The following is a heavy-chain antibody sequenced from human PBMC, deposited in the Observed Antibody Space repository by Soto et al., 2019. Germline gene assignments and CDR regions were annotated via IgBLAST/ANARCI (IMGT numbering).Heavy chain of an antibody. V-gene: IGHV1-8*01. CDR2: MNPNSGNT. Sequence: ASVKVSCKASGYTFTSYDINWVRQATGQGLEWMGRMNPNSGNTGYAQKFQGRVTMTRNTSISTAYMELSSLRSEDTAVYYCARGPFNSSSWYFSFLASKENWFDPWGQGTLVTVSS. CDR3: ARGPFNSSSWYFSFLASKENWFDP. D-gene: IGHD6-13*01. J-gene: IGHJ5*02. CDR1: GYTFTSYD.